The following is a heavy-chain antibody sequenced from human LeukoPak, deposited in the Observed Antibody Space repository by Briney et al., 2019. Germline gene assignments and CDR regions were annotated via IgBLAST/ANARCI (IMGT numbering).Heavy chain of an antibody. CDR1: GFPLTTSGVG. D-gene: IGHD3-16*02. Sequence: SGPTLVKPTQTLTLTCTSSGFPLTTSGVGVGWIREPPGKGLEWLTLIYWDGYSRYSPSLKSRLTITKDTSKNQVVLTMTNMDPVDPATYYCAHSPLRLGELSLAFDYWGQGTLVTVSS. CDR3: AHSPLRLGELSLAFDY. CDR2: IYWDGYS. V-gene: IGHV2-5*02. J-gene: IGHJ4*02.